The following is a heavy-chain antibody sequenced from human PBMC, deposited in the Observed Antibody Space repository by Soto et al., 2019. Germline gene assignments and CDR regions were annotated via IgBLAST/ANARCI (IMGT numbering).Heavy chain of an antibody. Sequence: GGSLRLSCAASGFTFSNYGMHWVRQAPGKGLEWVAVISYDGNNEYYGDSVKGRFTISRDNSKNTLYLQMDSLRAEDTAVFYCAKGITPMVYASGFDYWGQGTLVTVSS. J-gene: IGHJ4*02. CDR2: ISYDGNNE. CDR3: AKGITPMVYASGFDY. D-gene: IGHD2-8*01. CDR1: GFTFSNYG. V-gene: IGHV3-30*18.